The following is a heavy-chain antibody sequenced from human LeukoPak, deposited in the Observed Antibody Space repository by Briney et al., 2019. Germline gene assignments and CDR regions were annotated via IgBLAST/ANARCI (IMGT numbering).Heavy chain of an antibody. J-gene: IGHJ4*02. CDR3: ARRTFFSSWYDY. CDR2: IYYSGST. V-gene: IGHV4-39*01. CDR1: GGSISSSSYY. Sequence: SETLSLTCTVSGGSISSSSYYWGWIRQPPGKGLEWIGSIYYSGSTYYNPSLKSRVTISVDTSKNQFSLKLSSVTAADTAVYYCARRTFFSSWYDYWGQGTLVTVSS. D-gene: IGHD6-13*01.